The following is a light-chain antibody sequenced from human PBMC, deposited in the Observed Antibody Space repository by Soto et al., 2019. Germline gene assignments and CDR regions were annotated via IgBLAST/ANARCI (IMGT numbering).Light chain of an antibody. V-gene: IGLV2-23*01. CDR1: SSDVGSYNL. Sequence: QSVLTQPASVSGSPGQSITISCTGTSSDVGSYNLVSWYQQHPGKAPKLMIYEGSKRPSGVSNRFSGSKSGNTASLTISGLQAGDEADYYCCSYAGSGTYVFGTGTKLTVL. CDR2: EGS. J-gene: IGLJ1*01. CDR3: CSYAGSGTYV.